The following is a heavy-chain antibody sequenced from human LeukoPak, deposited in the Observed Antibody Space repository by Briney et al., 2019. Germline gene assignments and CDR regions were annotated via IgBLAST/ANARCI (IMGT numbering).Heavy chain of an antibody. Sequence: SETLSLTCRVSGGSISRDSYYWVWIRQPPGKGLEWIGSIYYGGSTYYNPSLKSRVTISVDTSMTQFSLKLSSMTAADTAVYYCARAGGWSPYNWFDPWGQGTLATVSS. J-gene: IGHJ5*02. CDR1: GGSISRDSYY. D-gene: IGHD6-19*01. CDR2: IYYGGST. V-gene: IGHV4-39*07. CDR3: ARAGGWSPYNWFDP.